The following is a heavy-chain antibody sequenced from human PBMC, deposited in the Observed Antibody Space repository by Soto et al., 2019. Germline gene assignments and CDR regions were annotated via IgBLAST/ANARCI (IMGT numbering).Heavy chain of an antibody. CDR1: GGSISSYY. Sequence: PSETLSLTCTVSGGSISSYYWSWIRQPPGKGLEWIGYIYYSGSTNYNPSLKSRVTISVDTSKNQFSLKLSSVTAADTAVYYCARESIAVAGIFDYWGQGNLVTVSS. CDR2: IYYSGST. D-gene: IGHD6-19*01. V-gene: IGHV4-59*01. CDR3: ARESIAVAGIFDY. J-gene: IGHJ4*02.